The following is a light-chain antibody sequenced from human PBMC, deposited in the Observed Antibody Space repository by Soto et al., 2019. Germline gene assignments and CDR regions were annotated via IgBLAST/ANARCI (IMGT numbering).Light chain of an antibody. J-gene: IGLJ3*02. V-gene: IGLV2-14*01. CDR2: DVS. CDR3: SLYTTSSTLA. CDR1: SSDVGGYNY. Sequence: QSALTQPASVSGSPGQSINISCTGTSSDVGGYNYVSWYQQHPGKAPKLMIYDVSNRPSGVSNRFSGSKSGNTASLTISGLQAEDEADYYCSLYTTSSTLAFGGGTKVTVL.